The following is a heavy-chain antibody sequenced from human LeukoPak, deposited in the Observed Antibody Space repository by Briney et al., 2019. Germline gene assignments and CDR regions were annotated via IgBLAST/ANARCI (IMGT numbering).Heavy chain of an antibody. CDR1: GFTFSSYE. J-gene: IGHJ4*02. V-gene: IGHV3-48*03. CDR2: ISSGGSTI. Sequence: GGSLRLSCAASGFTFSSYEIHWVRQVPGKGLEWVSYISSGGSTIYYADSVKGRFTISRDNAKNSLYLQMNSLRAEDTAVYYCARDTDYGGPFDYWGQGTLVTVSS. D-gene: IGHD4-23*01. CDR3: ARDTDYGGPFDY.